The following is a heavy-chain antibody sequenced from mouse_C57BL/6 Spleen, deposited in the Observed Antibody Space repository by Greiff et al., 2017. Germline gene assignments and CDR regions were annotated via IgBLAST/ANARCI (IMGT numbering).Heavy chain of an antibody. J-gene: IGHJ2*01. D-gene: IGHD2-3*01. V-gene: IGHV6-3*01. CDR3: TRDGYFDY. Sequence: DVMLVESGGGLVQPGGSMKLSYVASGFTFSNYWMNWVRQSPEKGLEWVAQIRLKSDNYATHYAESVKGRFTISRDDSKSSVYLQMNNLRAEDTGIYYCTRDGYFDYWGQGTTLTVSS. CDR1: GFTFSNYW. CDR2: IRLKSDNYAT.